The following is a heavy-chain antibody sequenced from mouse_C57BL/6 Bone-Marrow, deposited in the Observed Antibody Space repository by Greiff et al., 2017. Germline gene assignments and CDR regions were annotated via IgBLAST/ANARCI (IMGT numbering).Heavy chain of an antibody. J-gene: IGHJ2*01. CDR1: GFNIKDDY. Sequence: VQLKESVAELVRPGASVKLSCTASGFNIKDDYMHWVKQRPEQGLEWIGWIDPENGDTEYASKFQGKATITADTSSNTAYLQLRSLTSEDTAVYYCTGGYYDYFDYWGQGTTLTVSS. CDR3: TGGYYDYFDY. CDR2: IDPENGDT. D-gene: IGHD2-3*01. V-gene: IGHV14-4*01.